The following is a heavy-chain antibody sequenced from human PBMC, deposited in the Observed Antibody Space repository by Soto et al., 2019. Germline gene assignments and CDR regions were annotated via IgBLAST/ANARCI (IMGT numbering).Heavy chain of an antibody. V-gene: IGHV3-11*01. CDR3: ARGGYSYGYFDY. D-gene: IGHD5-18*01. Sequence: GGSLRLSCAASGFTFSDYYMSWIRQAPGKGLEWVSYIGSSGSNIYYADSVKGRFTISRDNAKSSLYLQMHSLRADDTAVYYCARGGYSYGYFDYWGQGTLVTVSS. CDR2: IGSSGSNI. CDR1: GFTFSDYY. J-gene: IGHJ4*02.